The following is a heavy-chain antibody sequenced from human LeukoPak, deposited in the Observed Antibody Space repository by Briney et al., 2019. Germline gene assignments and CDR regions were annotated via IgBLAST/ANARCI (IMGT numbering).Heavy chain of an antibody. J-gene: IGHJ4*02. D-gene: IGHD3-10*01. Sequence: PGGSLRLSCAASGFTFSGYPIHWVRQAPGKGLEWVAVISYDGSNKYYADSVKGRFTISRDNSKNTLYLQMNSLRAEDTAVYYCARGRGVTMVRGPYYFDYWGQGTLVTVSS. CDR2: ISYDGSNK. V-gene: IGHV3-30-3*01. CDR3: ARGRGVTMVRGPYYFDY. CDR1: GFTFSGYP.